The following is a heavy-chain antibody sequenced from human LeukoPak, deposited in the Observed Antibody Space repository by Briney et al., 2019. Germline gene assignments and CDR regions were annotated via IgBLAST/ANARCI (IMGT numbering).Heavy chain of an antibody. D-gene: IGHD6-25*01. Sequence: SQTLSLTCAISGDSDSSNSAAWNWIRQSPSRGLEWLGRTYYRSKWYNDYAVSVKSRITINPDTSKNQVSLQLKSVTPEDTAVYYCARQYSSGWNYYYGLDVWGKGTTVTVSS. CDR2: TYYRSKWYN. V-gene: IGHV6-1*01. J-gene: IGHJ6*04. CDR3: ARQYSSGWNYYYGLDV. CDR1: GDSDSSNSAA.